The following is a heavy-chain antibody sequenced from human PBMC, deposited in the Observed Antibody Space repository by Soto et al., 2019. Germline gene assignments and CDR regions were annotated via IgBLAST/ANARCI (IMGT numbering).Heavy chain of an antibody. J-gene: IGHJ4*02. V-gene: IGHV3-64*01. Sequence: EVQLAESGGGMVQPGGSLRLSCVASGFTFSSYDMHWVRQAPGKGLEYVSSISSNGGTPYYGNSVKGRFTISRDNSKNTLYLQMGSLRAEDMAVYYCARRVSGNYDYWGQGTLVTVSS. D-gene: IGHD1-7*01. CDR3: ARRVSGNYDY. CDR2: ISSNGGTP. CDR1: GFTFSSYD.